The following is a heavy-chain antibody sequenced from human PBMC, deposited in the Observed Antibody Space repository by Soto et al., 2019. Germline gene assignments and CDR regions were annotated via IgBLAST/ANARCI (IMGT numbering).Heavy chain of an antibody. D-gene: IGHD2-21*01. J-gene: IGHJ4*02. CDR3: ARGNVVPLDY. CDR1: GGSISSFY. CDR2: IYYSGST. Sequence: SETLSLTCTVSGGSISSFYWSWIRQPPGKGLEWIGYIYYSGSTNYNPSLKSRVTISVDRSKNQFSLKLSSVTAADTAVYYCARGNVVPLDYWGQGTLVTVSS. V-gene: IGHV4-59*12.